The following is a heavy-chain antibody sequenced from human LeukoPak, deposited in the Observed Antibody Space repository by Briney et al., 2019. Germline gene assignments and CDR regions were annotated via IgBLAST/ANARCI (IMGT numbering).Heavy chain of an antibody. D-gene: IGHD3-22*01. CDR1: GFTFSSYS. CDR2: ISSSSSYI. Sequence: GGSLRLSCAASGFTFSSYSMNWVRQAPGKGLEWVSSISSSSSYIYYADSVKGRFTISRDNAKNSLYLQMNSLRAEDTAVYYCAKGGRITMIVVVITRVFFDYWGQGTLVTVSS. CDR3: AKGGRITMIVVVITRVFFDY. V-gene: IGHV3-21*04. J-gene: IGHJ4*02.